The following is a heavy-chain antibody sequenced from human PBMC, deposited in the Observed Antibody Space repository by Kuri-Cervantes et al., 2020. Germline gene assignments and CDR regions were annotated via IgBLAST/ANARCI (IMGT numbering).Heavy chain of an antibody. CDR2: IYYSGST. J-gene: IGHJ4*02. Sequence: SETLSLTCAVYGGSFSGYYWSWIRQPPGKGLEWIGYIYYSGSTNYNPSLKSRVTISVDTSKNQFSLKLSSVTAADTAVYYCAREVTDWGQGTLVTVSS. D-gene: IGHD2-21*02. CDR3: AREVTD. V-gene: IGHV4-59*12. CDR1: GGSFSGYY.